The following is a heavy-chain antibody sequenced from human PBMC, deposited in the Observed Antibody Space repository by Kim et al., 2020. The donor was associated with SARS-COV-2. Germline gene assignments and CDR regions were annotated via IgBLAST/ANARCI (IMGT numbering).Heavy chain of an antibody. CDR1: GFTFRSFA. Sequence: GGSLRLSCVASGFTFRSFAMGWVRQVPGRGLEWVSSIRGTGDNAFYAGSVRGRFTISRDNSKNTLSLHMSSLRAEDTALYYCVKDRFPYFDRSTFLDSWGRGTLVSVSS. CDR2: IRGTGDNA. J-gene: IGHJ4*02. CDR3: VKDRFPYFDRSTFLDS. V-gene: IGHV3-23*01. D-gene: IGHD3-22*01.